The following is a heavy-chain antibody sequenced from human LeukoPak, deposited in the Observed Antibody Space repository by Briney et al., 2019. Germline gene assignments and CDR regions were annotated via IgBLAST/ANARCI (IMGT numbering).Heavy chain of an antibody. V-gene: IGHV4-34*01. CDR3: ARGAPQLYYYDSSGYGDSYYFDY. Sequence: SETLSLTCTVSGDSISGYYWSWIRQPPGKGLEWIGEINHSGSTNYNPSLKSRVTISVDTSKNQFSLKLSSVTAADTAVYYCARGAPQLYYYDSSGYGDSYYFDYWGQGTLVTVSS. CDR2: INHSGST. CDR1: GDSISGYY. J-gene: IGHJ4*02. D-gene: IGHD3-22*01.